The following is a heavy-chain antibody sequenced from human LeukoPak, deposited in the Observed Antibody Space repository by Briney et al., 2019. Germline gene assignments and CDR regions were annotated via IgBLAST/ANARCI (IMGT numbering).Heavy chain of an antibody. J-gene: IGHJ2*01. Sequence: SETLSLTCTVSGGSISSSSYYWGWIRQPPGKGLEWIGSIYYSGSTYYNPSLKSRVTISVDTSKNQFSLKLSSVTAADTAVYYCARHAAGLNWYFDLWGRGTLVTVSS. CDR2: IYYSGST. CDR1: GGSISSSSYY. CDR3: ARHAAGLNWYFDL. V-gene: IGHV4-39*07. D-gene: IGHD6-13*01.